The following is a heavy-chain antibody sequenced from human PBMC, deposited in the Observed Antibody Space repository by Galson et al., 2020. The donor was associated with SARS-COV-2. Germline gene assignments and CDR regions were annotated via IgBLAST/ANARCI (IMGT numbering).Heavy chain of an antibody. CDR1: GGSISSYY. V-gene: IGHV4-59*01. J-gene: IGHJ3*02. CDR3: ARGDGLGAFDI. CDR2: IYSSGIT. Sequence: SETLSLTCTVSGGSISSYYWSWIRKPPGKGLEWLGYIYSSGITNYNPSLKSRVTISVDTSKNQFSLKLNSVTAADTAVYYCARGDGLGAFDIWGQGTMVTVSS.